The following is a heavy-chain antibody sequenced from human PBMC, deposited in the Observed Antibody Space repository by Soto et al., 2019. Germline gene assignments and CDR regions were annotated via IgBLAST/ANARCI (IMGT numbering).Heavy chain of an antibody. D-gene: IGHD5-12*01. CDR2: INAGNGNT. J-gene: IGHJ4*02. CDR3: ARGPGYSGYSLSYYFDY. V-gene: IGHV1-3*01. Sequence: WASVKVSCKASGYTFTSYAMHWVRQAPGQRLEWMGWINAGNGNTKYSQKFQGRVTITRDTSASTAYMELSSLRSEDTAVYYCARGPGYSGYSLSYYFDYWGQGTLVTVSS. CDR1: GYTFTSYA.